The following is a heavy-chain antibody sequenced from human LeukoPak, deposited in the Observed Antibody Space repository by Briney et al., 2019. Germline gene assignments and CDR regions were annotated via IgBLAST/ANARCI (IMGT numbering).Heavy chain of an antibody. D-gene: IGHD5-24*01. J-gene: IGHJ4*02. Sequence: NPSETLSLTCTVSGGSISSYYWSWIRQPLGKGLEWIGYIYYSGSTNYNPSLKSRVTISVDTSKNQFSLKLSSVTAADTAVYYCARGGMATVHFDYWGQGTLVTVSS. V-gene: IGHV4-59*01. CDR3: ARGGMATVHFDY. CDR1: GGSISSYY. CDR2: IYYSGST.